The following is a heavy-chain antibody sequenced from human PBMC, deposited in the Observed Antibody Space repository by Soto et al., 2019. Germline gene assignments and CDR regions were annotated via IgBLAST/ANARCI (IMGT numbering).Heavy chain of an antibody. Sequence: PGGSLRLSCAASEFTFSTHAMTWVRQAPGKGLEWVSSISGSGGSTYYADSVKGRFTISRDNSKNTLCLQMNSLRAEDAAVYSCAKAGYCVSTSCYFPFDYWGQGTLVTVSS. CDR2: ISGSGGST. CDR1: EFTFSTHA. V-gene: IGHV3-23*01. D-gene: IGHD2-2*01. J-gene: IGHJ4*02. CDR3: AKAGYCVSTSCYFPFDY.